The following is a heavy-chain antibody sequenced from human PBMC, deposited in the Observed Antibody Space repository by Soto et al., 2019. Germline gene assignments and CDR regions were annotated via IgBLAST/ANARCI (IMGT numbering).Heavy chain of an antibody. CDR1: GFTFSSYS. CDR3: ARCKRDYDILTGYLDYYYMDV. Sequence: GGSLRLSCAASGFTFSSYSMNWVRQAPGKGLEWVSSISSSSSYIYYADSVKGRFTISRDNAKNSLYLQMNSLRAEDTAVYYCARCKRDYDILTGYLDYYYMDVWDKGTTVTVSS. V-gene: IGHV3-21*01. J-gene: IGHJ6*03. D-gene: IGHD3-9*01. CDR2: ISSSSSYI.